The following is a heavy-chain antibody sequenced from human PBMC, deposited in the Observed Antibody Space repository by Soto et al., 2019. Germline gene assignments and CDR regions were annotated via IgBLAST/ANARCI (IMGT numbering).Heavy chain of an antibody. J-gene: IGHJ4*02. CDR1: GFTFGDYA. V-gene: IGHV3-49*03. CDR3: SRDCPCGLGYCTNGAFFPNDF. Sequence: GGSLRLSCTTSGFTFGDYAMSWFRQTPGKGLEWVGFVRTYAYGETTEYAASVKGRFTVGRDNSRSTAYLHMSSLKTEDTGVYFCSRDCPCGLGYCTNGAFFPNDFWGQGTLVTAPS. CDR2: VRTYAYGETT. D-gene: IGHD2-8*01.